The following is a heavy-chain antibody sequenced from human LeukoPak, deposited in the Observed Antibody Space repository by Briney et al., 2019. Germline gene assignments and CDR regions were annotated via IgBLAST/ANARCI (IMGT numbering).Heavy chain of an antibody. D-gene: IGHD3-22*01. Sequence: SETLSLTCTVSGGSISSSSYYWGWIRQPPGKGLEWIGSIYYSGGTYYNPSLKSRVTISVDTSKNHFSLELSSVTAADTAVYYCARQDYYDSRRSRGDFDYWGQGVLVTVSS. CDR1: GGSISSSSYY. CDR2: IYYSGGT. J-gene: IGHJ4*02. CDR3: ARQDYYDSRRSRGDFDY. V-gene: IGHV4-39*01.